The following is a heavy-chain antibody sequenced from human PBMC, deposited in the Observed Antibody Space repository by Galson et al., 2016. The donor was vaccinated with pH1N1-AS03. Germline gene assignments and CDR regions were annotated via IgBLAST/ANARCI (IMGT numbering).Heavy chain of an antibody. D-gene: IGHD3-10*02. CDR3: ARVSGGSRLLIFDF. CDR1: GFTFSDYD. CDR2: ISGSSCPI. V-gene: IGHV3-11*04. J-gene: IGHJ4*02. Sequence: SLRLSCAASGFTFSDYDMSWIRQAPGKGLEWVSSISGSSCPIYYADSVKGRFTTSRDNAKNSVYLQMNSLRAEDTAVYYCARVSGGSRLLIFDFWGQGTLVTVSS.